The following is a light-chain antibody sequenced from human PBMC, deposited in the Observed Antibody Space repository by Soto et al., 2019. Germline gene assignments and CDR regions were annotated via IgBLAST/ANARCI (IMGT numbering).Light chain of an antibody. V-gene: IGLV2-23*01. J-gene: IGLJ2*01. Sequence: QSALTQPASVSGSPGQSITITCTGTSSDIGRSHLVSWYQQKPGKAPRLMIYEGTKRPSGVSDRFSASKSGNTASLTISGLQAEDEADYYCCSYAGAIAYVAFGGGTKLTVL. CDR1: SSDIGRSHL. CDR3: CSYAGAIAYVA. CDR2: EGT.